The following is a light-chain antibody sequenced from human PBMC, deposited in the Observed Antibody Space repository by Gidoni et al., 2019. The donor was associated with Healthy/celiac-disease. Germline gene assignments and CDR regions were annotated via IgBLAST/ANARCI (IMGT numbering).Light chain of an antibody. CDR3: NSRDSSGNHLNVV. J-gene: IGLJ2*01. CDR1: SLRSYY. CDR2: GKN. Sequence: SSELTQDPAVSVALGQTVRTTCQGDSLRSYYASWYQQKPGQAPVLVIYGKNNRPSGIPDRFSGSSSGNTASLTITGAQAEDEAYYYCNSRDSSGNHLNVVFGGGTKLTVL. V-gene: IGLV3-19*01.